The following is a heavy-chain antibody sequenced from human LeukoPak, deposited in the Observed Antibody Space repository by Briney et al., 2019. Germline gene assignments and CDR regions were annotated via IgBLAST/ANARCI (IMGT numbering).Heavy chain of an antibody. V-gene: IGHV1-2*06. D-gene: IGHD2/OR15-2a*01. CDR2: INPNSGGT. CDR3: ARGIAFCDY. Sequence: ASVKVSCKASGYTFTSYGISWVRQAPGQGLEWMGRINPNSGGTNYAQKFQGRVTMTRDTSISTAYMELSRLRSDDTAVYYRARGIAFCDYWGQGTLVTVSS. J-gene: IGHJ4*02. CDR1: GYTFTSYG.